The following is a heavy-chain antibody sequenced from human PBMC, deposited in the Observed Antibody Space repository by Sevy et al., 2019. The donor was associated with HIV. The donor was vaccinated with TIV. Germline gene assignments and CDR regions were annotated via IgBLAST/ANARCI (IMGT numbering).Heavy chain of an antibody. CDR1: GFTFSGYT. CDR3: ARGGWDIVVVTAAFDI. J-gene: IGHJ3*02. Sequence: GGSLRLSCAASGFTFSGYTLHWVRQAPGKGLEWVAVISFDGSNKYYVDSVKGRFTISRDNSKNTLYLQMNSLRPEDPAVYYCARGGWDIVVVTAAFDIWGQGTMVTVSS. D-gene: IGHD2-2*01. V-gene: IGHV3-30-3*01. CDR2: ISFDGSNK.